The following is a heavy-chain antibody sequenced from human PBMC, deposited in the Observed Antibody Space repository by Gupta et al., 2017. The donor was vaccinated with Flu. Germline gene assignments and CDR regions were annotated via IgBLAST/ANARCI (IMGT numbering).Heavy chain of an antibody. CDR1: GCSVSSGSYY. Sequence: QVQLQESGPGLVKPSETLSLTCTVSGCSVSSGSYYWRWIRQPPGKGLEWIGYIYYSGSTNYIPSLKSRVTISVDTSKNQFSLKLSSVTAADTAVYYCAGRTDWGNWYFDLWGRGTLVTVSS. CDR3: AGRTDWGNWYFDL. CDR2: IYYSGST. J-gene: IGHJ2*01. D-gene: IGHD7-27*01. V-gene: IGHV4-61*01.